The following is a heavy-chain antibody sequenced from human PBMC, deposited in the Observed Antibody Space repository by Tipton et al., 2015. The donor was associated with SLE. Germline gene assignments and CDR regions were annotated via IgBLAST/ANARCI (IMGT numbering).Heavy chain of an antibody. J-gene: IGHJ4*02. CDR2: ICYSGST. D-gene: IGHD3-10*01. Sequence: TLSLTCTVSGGSISSHYWSWIRQPPGKGLEWIGYICYSGSTNCNPSLKSRVTISVDTSKNEFSLKLRSVTAADTAVYYCARELGGGYFGYWGLGTLVTVSS. CDR1: GGSISSHY. V-gene: IGHV4-59*11. CDR3: ARELGGGYFGY.